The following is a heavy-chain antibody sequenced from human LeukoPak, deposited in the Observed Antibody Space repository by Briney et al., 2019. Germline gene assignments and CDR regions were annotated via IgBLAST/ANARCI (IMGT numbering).Heavy chain of an antibody. CDR1: GGSISSSSYY. V-gene: IGHV3-23*01. CDR2: ISGSGGST. J-gene: IGHJ4*02. Sequence: PSETLSLTCTVSGGSISSSSYYWGWIRQAPGKGLEWVSAISGSGGSTYYADSVKGRFTISRDNSKNTLYLQMNSLRAEDTAVYYCAKDRYSGYDTDYWGQGTLVTVSS. D-gene: IGHD5-12*01. CDR3: AKDRYSGYDTDY.